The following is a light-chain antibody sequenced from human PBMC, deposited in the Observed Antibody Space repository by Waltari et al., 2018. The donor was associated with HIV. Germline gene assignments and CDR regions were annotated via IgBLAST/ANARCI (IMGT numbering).Light chain of an antibody. CDR3: AAWDDSLSALV. CDR2: RHN. J-gene: IGLJ2*01. V-gene: IGLV1-47*01. Sequence: QSVLTQPPSVSGTPGQRVTISCSGSSSHVGSTYVYWYQQLPGTAPKPLIYRHNQRPSGVPDRFSGSKSGTSASLAISGLRSEDEADYHCAAWDDSLSALVFGGGTKLAVL. CDR1: SSHVGSTY.